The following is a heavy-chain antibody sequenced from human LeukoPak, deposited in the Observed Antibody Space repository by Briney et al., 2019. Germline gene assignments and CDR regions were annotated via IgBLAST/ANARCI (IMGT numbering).Heavy chain of an antibody. CDR3: AKSETSFYFFDY. D-gene: IGHD3-3*02. V-gene: IGHV3-30*18. J-gene: IGHJ4*02. CDR1: GFSFSSYA. Sequence: PGGSLRLSCAASGFSFSSYAMHWVRQAPGKGLEWVALISYDGSNKYYAESVKGRCTISRDNSKNTLDLQMNSLRPEDTAVYYCAKSETSFYFFDYWGQGTLVTVSS. CDR2: ISYDGSNK.